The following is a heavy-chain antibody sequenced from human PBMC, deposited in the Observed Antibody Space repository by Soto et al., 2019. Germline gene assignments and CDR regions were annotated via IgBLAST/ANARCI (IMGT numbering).Heavy chain of an antibody. CDR2: IIPIFGTA. J-gene: IGHJ4*02. V-gene: IGHV1-69*12. D-gene: IGHD4-17*01. CDR3: ARVNVRWLQSQRGYYFAY. CDR1: GGTFSSYA. Sequence: QVQLVQSGAEVKKPGSSVKVSCKASGGTFSSYAISWVRQAPGQGLEWMGGIIPIFGTANYAQKFQGRVTISADESTSTAYMELSSLRSEDTAVYYCARVNVRWLQSQRGYYFAYWGQGTLVTVSS.